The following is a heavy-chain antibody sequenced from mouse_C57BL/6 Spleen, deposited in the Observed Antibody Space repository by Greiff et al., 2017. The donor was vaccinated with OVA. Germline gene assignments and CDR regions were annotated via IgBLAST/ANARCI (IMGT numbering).Heavy chain of an antibody. D-gene: IGHD2-4*01. Sequence: EVQLVESGGGLVKPGGSLKLSCAASGFTFSSYAMSWVRQTPEKRLEWVATISDGGSYTYYPDNVKGRFTISRDNAKNNLYLQMSHLKSEDTAMYYCARDPRIYYDYDGDYFDYWGQGTTLTVSS. V-gene: IGHV5-4*01. CDR2: ISDGGSYT. CDR1: GFTFSSYA. CDR3: ARDPRIYYDYDGDYFDY. J-gene: IGHJ2*01.